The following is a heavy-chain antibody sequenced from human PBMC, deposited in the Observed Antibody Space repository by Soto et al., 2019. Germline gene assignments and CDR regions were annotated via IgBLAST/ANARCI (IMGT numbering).Heavy chain of an antibody. CDR1: GFTFSSYS. CDR2: ISSSSSTI. CDR3: VLTSKYGVYSGYDWDYYYYYYMDV. V-gene: IGHV3-48*01. Sequence: GGSLRLSCAASGFTFSSYSMNWVRQAPGKGLEWVSYISSSSSTIYYADSVKGRFTISRDNAKNSLYLQMNSLRAEDTAVYYCVLTSKYGVYSGYDWDYYYYYYMDVWGKGTTVTVSS. D-gene: IGHD5-12*01. J-gene: IGHJ6*03.